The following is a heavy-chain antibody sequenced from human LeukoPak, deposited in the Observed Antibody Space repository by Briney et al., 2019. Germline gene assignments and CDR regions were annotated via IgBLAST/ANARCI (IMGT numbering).Heavy chain of an antibody. J-gene: IGHJ6*03. CDR2: IYHSGST. CDR1: GGSISSSY. Sequence: SETLSLTCTVSGGSISSSYWSWIRQPPGEGLEWIGSIYHSGSTYYNPSLKSRVTISVDTSKNQFSLKLSSVTAADTAVYYCASIVEDYYYYMDVWGKGTTVTVSS. V-gene: IGHV4-59*08. D-gene: IGHD3-16*02. CDR3: ASIVEDYYYYMDV.